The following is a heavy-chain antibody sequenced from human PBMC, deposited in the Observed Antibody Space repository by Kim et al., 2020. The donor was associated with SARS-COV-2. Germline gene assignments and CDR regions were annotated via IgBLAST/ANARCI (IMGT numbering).Heavy chain of an antibody. J-gene: IGHJ4*02. CDR2: INPDGSGK. Sequence: GGSLRLSCAASGFSFENSWMNWVRQAPGKGLEWVASINPDGSGKFYVDSVKGRFTISRVNARNSMFLQMDSLGVADTAVYFCARSGVRLLSRSYHDYWGQGTLVTVSP. V-gene: IGHV3-7*03. CDR1: GFSFENSW. CDR3: ARSGVRLLSRSYHDY. D-gene: IGHD2-2*01.